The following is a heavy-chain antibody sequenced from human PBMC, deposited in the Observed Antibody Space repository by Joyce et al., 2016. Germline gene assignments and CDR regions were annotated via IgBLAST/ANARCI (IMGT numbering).Heavy chain of an antibody. D-gene: IGHD3-16*01. Sequence: QVQLVESGGGLVKPGGSLRLYCAASGFTFSDYYMSGIRQAPGKGLEWVSYISSTISYTNYADSVKGRLTISRDNAKNSLYLQMNSLRAEDTAVYYCARRGEGPMNYWGHGTLVTVSS. J-gene: IGHJ4*01. CDR3: ARRGEGPMNY. CDR1: GFTFSDYY. CDR2: ISSTISYT. V-gene: IGHV3-11*06.